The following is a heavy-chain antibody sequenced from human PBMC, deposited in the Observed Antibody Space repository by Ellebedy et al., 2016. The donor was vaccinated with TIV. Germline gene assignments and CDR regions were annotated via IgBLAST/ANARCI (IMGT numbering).Heavy chain of an antibody. D-gene: IGHD2-15*01. CDR1: AFTFSDYY. CDR3: ARDINGRISRGWFDY. Sequence: PGGSLRLSCAASAFTFSDYYMSWIRQAPGKGLEWVSYISSSSSYTNYADSVKGRFTISRDNAKNSLYLQMNSLRAEDTAVYYCARDINGRISRGWFDYWGQGTLVTVSS. CDR2: ISSSSSYT. J-gene: IGHJ4*02. V-gene: IGHV3-11*06.